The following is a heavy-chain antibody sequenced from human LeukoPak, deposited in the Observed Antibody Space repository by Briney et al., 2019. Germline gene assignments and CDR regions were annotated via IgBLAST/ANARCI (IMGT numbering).Heavy chain of an antibody. J-gene: IGHJ5*02. CDR1: GFTFSSNS. V-gene: IGHV3-21*01. Sequence: GGSLRLSCAASGFTFSSNSMNWVRQAPGKGLEWVSSISRGSSYIYYADSVKGRFTISRDNAKNSLYLQMNSLRAEDTAVYYCARDHRAQGFDPWGQGTLVTVSS. CDR3: ARDHRAQGFDP. CDR2: ISRGSSYI.